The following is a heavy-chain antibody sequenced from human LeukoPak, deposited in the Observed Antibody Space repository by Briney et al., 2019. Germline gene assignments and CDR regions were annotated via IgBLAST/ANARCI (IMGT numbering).Heavy chain of an antibody. J-gene: IGHJ5*02. CDR1: GFTFSSYA. V-gene: IGHV3-23*01. Sequence: GGSLRLSCAAPGFTFSSYAMSWVRQAPGKGLEWVSAISGSGGSTYYADSVKGRFTISRDNSKNTLYLQMNSLRAEDTAVYYCAKDGYYYGSGRGWFDPWGQGTLVTVSS. CDR2: ISGSGGST. D-gene: IGHD3-10*01. CDR3: AKDGYYYGSGRGWFDP.